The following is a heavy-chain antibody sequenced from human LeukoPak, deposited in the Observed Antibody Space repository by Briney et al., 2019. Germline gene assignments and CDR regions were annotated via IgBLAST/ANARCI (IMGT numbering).Heavy chain of an antibody. J-gene: IGHJ6*03. CDR2: ISYDGSNK. Sequence: GGSLRLSCAASGFTFSSYGMHWVRQAPGKGLEWVAVISYDGSNKYYADSVKGRFTISRDNSKNTLYLQMNSLRAEDTAVYYCAKIGGYSSSWYKPDYYYYYMDVWGKGTTVTVSS. CDR3: AKIGGYSSSWYKPDYYYYYMDV. D-gene: IGHD6-13*01. V-gene: IGHV3-30*18. CDR1: GFTFSSYG.